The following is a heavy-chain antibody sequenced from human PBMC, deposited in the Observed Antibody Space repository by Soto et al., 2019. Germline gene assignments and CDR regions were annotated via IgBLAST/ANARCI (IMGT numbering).Heavy chain of an antibody. CDR1: GYTFTSYA. J-gene: IGHJ1*01. CDR3: ARDSGGIVLVFPTKTADGYFQH. V-gene: IGHV1-3*01. Sequence: ASVKVSCKASGYTFTSYAMHWVRQAPGQRLEWMGWINAGNGNTKYSQKFQGRVTITRDTSASTAYMELSSLRSEDTAVYYCARDSGGIVLVFPTKTADGYFQHWGQGTLVTVSS. D-gene: IGHD2-15*01. CDR2: INAGNGNT.